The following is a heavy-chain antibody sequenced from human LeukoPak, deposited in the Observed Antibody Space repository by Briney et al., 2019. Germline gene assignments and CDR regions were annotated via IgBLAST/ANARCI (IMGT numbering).Heavy chain of an antibody. V-gene: IGHV3-11*04. CDR3: TRTSIRGYSYGSDS. Sequence: GGSLRLSCTASGFSLTDYYMSWIHQAPGKGLEWVSYISSNSNTIRYADSVRGRFTISRDNSRDSVFLQMNDLRVEDTAVYYCTRTSIRGYSYGSDSWGQGTRVTVSS. J-gene: IGHJ4*02. CDR1: GFSLTDYY. D-gene: IGHD5-18*01. CDR2: ISSNSNTI.